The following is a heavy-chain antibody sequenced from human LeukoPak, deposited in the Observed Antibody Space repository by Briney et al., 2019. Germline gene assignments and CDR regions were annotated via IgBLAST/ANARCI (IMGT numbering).Heavy chain of an antibody. CDR3: ARDRDYSSTDAFDI. D-gene: IGHD4-11*01. J-gene: IGHJ3*02. CDR2: INPNSGGT. CDR1: GYTFTGYY. Sequence: ASVKVSCKASGYTFTGYYIHWVRQAPGQGLEWMGWINPNSGGTNYAQKFQDRVTMTRDTSISTAYMELSRLRSDDTAVYYCARDRDYSSTDAFDIWGQGTMVTVSS. V-gene: IGHV1-2*02.